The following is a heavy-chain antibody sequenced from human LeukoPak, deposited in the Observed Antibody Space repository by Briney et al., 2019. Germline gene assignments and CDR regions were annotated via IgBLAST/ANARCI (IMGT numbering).Heavy chain of an antibody. J-gene: IGHJ6*02. D-gene: IGHD6-19*01. CDR1: GGSISSYY. CDR2: IYYSGST. V-gene: IGHV4-59*08. Sequence: SETLSLTCTVSGGSISSYYWSWIRQPPGKGLEWIGYIYYSGSTNYNPSLKSRVTISVDTSKNQFSLKLSSVTAADTAVYYCASLSGWYRGAGTDVWGQGTTVTVSS. CDR3: ASLSGWYRGAGTDV.